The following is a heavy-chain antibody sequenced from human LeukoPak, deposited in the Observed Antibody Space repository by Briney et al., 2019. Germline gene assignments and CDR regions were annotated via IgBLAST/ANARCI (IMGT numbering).Heavy chain of an antibody. CDR2: IYYSGST. D-gene: IGHD3-10*01. J-gene: IGHJ4*02. V-gene: IGHV4-39*07. CDR3: ARGLWFGELSPLTY. Sequence: SETLSLTCTVSGGSISSSSYYWGWIRQPPGKGLEWIGSIYYSGSTNYNPSLRSRVTISVDTSKNQFSLKLSSVTAADTAVYYCARGLWFGELSPLTYWGQGTLVTVSS. CDR1: GGSISSSSYY.